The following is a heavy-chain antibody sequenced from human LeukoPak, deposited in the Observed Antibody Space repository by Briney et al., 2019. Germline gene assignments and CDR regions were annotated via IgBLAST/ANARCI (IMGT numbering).Heavy chain of an antibody. D-gene: IGHD3-22*01. CDR1: GGTFSAYG. CDR2: LIPAFNTT. V-gene: IGHV1-69*05. Sequence: SVKVSCKASGGTFSAYGITWVRQAPGQGLEWMGGLIPAFNTTSYAEMFQGRVMITTDDSATTAYMELSSLTSEDTAIYYCARDLPSSSGSLHSFDYWGQGTLVTVSS. CDR3: ARDLPSSSGSLHSFDY. J-gene: IGHJ4*02.